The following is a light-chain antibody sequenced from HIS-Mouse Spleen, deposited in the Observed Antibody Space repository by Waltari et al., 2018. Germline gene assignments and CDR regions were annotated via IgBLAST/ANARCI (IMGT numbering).Light chain of an antibody. Sequence: QSALTQPRSVPGSPGQSSTISSTGTSTDVGGYNYVSWYQPHPGKAPKLMIYDVSKRPSGVPDRFSGSKSGNTASLTISGLQAEDEADYYCCSYAGSYTGVFGTGTKVTVL. CDR2: DVS. V-gene: IGLV2-11*01. J-gene: IGLJ1*01. CDR3: CSYAGSYTGV. CDR1: STDVGGYNY.